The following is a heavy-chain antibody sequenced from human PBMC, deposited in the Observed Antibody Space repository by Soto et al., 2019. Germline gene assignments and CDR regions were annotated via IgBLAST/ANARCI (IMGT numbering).Heavy chain of an antibody. CDR2: IIPIFGTA. CDR1: GGTFSSYA. J-gene: IGHJ6*02. V-gene: IGHV1-69*12. Sequence: QVQLVQSGAEVKKPGSSVKVSCKASGGTFSSYAISWVRQAPGQGLEWMGGIIPIFGTANYAQKFQGRVTINADESTSTAYMELSSLRSEDTAVYYCAREREPWLGPYYYYGMDVWGQGTTVTVSS. CDR3: AREREPWLGPYYYYGMDV. D-gene: IGHD6-19*01.